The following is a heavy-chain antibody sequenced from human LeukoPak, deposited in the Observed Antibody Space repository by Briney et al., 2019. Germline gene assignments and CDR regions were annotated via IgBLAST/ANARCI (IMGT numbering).Heavy chain of an antibody. J-gene: IGHJ4*02. V-gene: IGHV5-10-1*01. Sequence: GESLKISCTGSGYRFTSYYIDWVRQMPGKGLEWMGRIDPSDSSTDYGPSFRGHVIISVDKSISTAYLQWSSLKASDTAMYYCARSRSSPWHSWGQGTLVTVSS. D-gene: IGHD6-13*01. CDR2: IDPSDSST. CDR1: GYRFTSYY. CDR3: ARSRSSPWHS.